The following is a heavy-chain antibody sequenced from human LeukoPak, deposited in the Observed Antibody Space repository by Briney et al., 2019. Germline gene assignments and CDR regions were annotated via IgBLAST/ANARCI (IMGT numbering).Heavy chain of an antibody. Sequence: SGPALVKPTQTLTLTCTFSGFSLSTSGMCVSWIRQPPGKALEWLALIDWDDDKYYSTSLKTRLTISKDTSKNQVVLTMTNMDPVDTATYYCARTPADIVVVPAAMRHYYYGMDVWGKGTTATVSS. CDR1: GFSLSTSGMC. D-gene: IGHD2-2*01. J-gene: IGHJ6*04. CDR3: ARTPADIVVVPAAMRHYYYGMDV. CDR2: IDWDDDK. V-gene: IGHV2-70*01.